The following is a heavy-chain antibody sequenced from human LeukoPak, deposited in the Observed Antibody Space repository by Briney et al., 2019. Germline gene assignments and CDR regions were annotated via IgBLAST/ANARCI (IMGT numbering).Heavy chain of an antibody. CDR1: GFTFSSYG. V-gene: IGHV3-30*02. CDR3: AKDGCSSTSCPYYYYYYYMDI. CDR2: IRYDGSNK. D-gene: IGHD2-2*01. Sequence: AGGTLRLSCAASGFTFSSYGMHWVRQAPGKGLEWVAFIRYDGSNKYYADSVKGRLTISRDNSKNTLYLQMNSLRAEDTAVYYCAKDGCSSTSCPYYYYYYYMDIWGKGTTVTVSS. J-gene: IGHJ6*03.